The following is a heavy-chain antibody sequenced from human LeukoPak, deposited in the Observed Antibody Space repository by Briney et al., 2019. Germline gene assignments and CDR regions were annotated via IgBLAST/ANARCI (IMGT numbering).Heavy chain of an antibody. CDR1: GFTVSSNY. CDR2: IYSGGST. D-gene: IGHD6-13*01. V-gene: IGHV3-66*01. J-gene: IGHJ4*02. Sequence: GGSLRLSCAASGFTVSSNYMSWVRQAPGKGLEWVSVIYSGGSTYYAASVKGRFTISRDNSKNTLYLQMNSLRAEDTAVYYCARGAAGTSYSDYWGQGTLVTVSS. CDR3: ARGAAGTSYSDY.